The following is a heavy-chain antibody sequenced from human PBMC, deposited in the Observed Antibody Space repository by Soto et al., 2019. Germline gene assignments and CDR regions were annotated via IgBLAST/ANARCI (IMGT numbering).Heavy chain of an antibody. Sequence: EVQLLESGGGLIQPGGSLRLSCTASGFTFNSYAMSWVRQAPGKGLEWVATISSSDGDAYYADSVKGRFTISRDNSKNTLNLHMNSLRAEDTAVYYCATSANYAPGDWFDPWGQGTLVTVSS. CDR3: ATSANYAPGDWFDP. J-gene: IGHJ5*02. V-gene: IGHV3-23*01. D-gene: IGHD3-22*01. CDR1: GFTFNSYA. CDR2: ISSSDGDA.